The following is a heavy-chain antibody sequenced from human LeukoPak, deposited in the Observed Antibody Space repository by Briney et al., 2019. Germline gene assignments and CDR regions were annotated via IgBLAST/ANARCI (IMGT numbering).Heavy chain of an antibody. CDR1: GYTFTSYG. V-gene: IGHV1-18*01. CDR2: ISGYNGNT. CDR3: AREHVDTSFDI. Sequence: GASVKVSCKASGYTFTSYGIIWVRQAPGQGLEWMGWISGYNGNTNYAQKLQGRVTMTTDTSTSTAYMELRSLRSDDTAVYYCAREHVDTSFDIWGQGTMVTVPS. D-gene: IGHD5-18*01. J-gene: IGHJ3*02.